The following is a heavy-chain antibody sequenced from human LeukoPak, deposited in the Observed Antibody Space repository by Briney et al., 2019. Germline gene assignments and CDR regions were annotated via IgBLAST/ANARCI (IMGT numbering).Heavy chain of an antibody. V-gene: IGHV4-30-2*01. CDR1: GGSISSGGYY. J-gene: IGHJ5*02. CDR2: IYHSGST. D-gene: IGHD2-15*01. Sequence: SETLSLTCTVSGGSISSGGYYWSWIRQPPGKGLEWIGYIYHSGSTYYNPSLKSRVTISVDRSKNQFSLKLSSVTAADTAVYYCARDKSCSGGSCYEGTGFDPWGQGTLVTVSS. CDR3: ARDKSCSGGSCYEGTGFDP.